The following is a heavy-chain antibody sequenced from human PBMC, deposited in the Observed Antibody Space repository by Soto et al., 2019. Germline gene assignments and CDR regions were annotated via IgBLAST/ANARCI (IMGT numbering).Heavy chain of an antibody. V-gene: IGHV1-18*01. CDR3: AVPAAQTYYYYYGMDV. CDR1: GYTFTSYG. Sequence: QVQLVQSGAEVKKPGASVKVSCKASGYTFTSYGISWVRQAPGQGLERMGWISAYNGNTNYAQKLQGRVTMTTDTSTSTAYMELRSLRSDDTAVYYCAVPAAQTYYYYYGMDVWGQGTTVSVSS. CDR2: ISAYNGNT. J-gene: IGHJ6*02. D-gene: IGHD2-2*01.